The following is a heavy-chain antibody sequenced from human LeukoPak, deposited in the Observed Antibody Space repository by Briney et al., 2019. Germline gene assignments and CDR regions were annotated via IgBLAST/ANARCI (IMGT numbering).Heavy chain of an antibody. CDR1: GFTFSSYG. Sequence: PGGSLRLSCAASGFTFSSYGMSWVRQAPGKGLEWVSYISSSGSTIYYADSVKGRFTISRDNAKNSLYLQMNSLRAEDTAVYYCASGSDWVEYYGSGSFFDYWGQGTLVTVSS. D-gene: IGHD3-10*01. CDR2: ISSSGSTI. CDR3: ASGSDWVEYYGSGSFFDY. J-gene: IGHJ4*02. V-gene: IGHV3-48*04.